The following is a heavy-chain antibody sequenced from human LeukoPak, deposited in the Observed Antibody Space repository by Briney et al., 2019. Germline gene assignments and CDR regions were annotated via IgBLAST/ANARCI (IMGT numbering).Heavy chain of an antibody. CDR1: GYPFNNYD. Sequence: GASVKVSCKASGYPFNNYDINWVRQATGQGLEWMGWKNPHSGKTGYAQNFQGRVTMTRDTSISTAYMELSSLRSEDTAVYYCARVSPGSYRRKLYYYYYMDVWGKGTTVTISS. V-gene: IGHV1-8*01. CDR2: KNPHSGKT. J-gene: IGHJ6*03. D-gene: IGHD3-10*01. CDR3: ARVSPGSYRRKLYYYYYMDV.